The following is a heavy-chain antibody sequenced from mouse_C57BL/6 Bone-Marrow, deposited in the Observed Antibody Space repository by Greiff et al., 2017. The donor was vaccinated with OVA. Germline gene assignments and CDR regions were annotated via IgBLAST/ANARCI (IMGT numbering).Heavy chain of an antibody. CDR2: IYPGNSDT. V-gene: IGHV1-5*01. J-gene: IGHJ3*01. CDR3: TRDVYFSWFAY. Sequence: EVQLQQSGTVLARPGASVKMSCKTSGYTFTSYWMHWVKQRPGQGLEWIGAIYPGNSDTSYNQKFKGKAKLPAVTSASTAYMELSSLLNSVSSVYYCTRDVYFSWFAYWGQGTLVTVSA. CDR1: GYTFTSYW. D-gene: IGHD2-3*01.